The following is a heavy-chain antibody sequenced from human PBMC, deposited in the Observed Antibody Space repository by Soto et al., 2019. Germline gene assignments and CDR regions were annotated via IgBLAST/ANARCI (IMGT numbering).Heavy chain of an antibody. CDR1: GGSISSGDYY. J-gene: IGHJ5*02. CDR2: IYYSGST. Sequence: SETLSLTXTVSGGSISSGDYYWSWIRQPPGKGLEWIGYIYYSGSTYYNPSLKSRVTISVDTSKNQFSLKLSSVTAADTAVYYCARTHLELSSSGPGNWFDPWGQGTLVTVSS. D-gene: IGHD6-6*01. V-gene: IGHV4-30-4*01. CDR3: ARTHLELSSSGPGNWFDP.